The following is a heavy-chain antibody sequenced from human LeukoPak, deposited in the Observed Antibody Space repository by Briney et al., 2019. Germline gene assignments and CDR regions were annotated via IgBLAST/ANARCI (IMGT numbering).Heavy chain of an antibody. CDR2: INPNSGGT. D-gene: IGHD6-19*01. V-gene: IGHV1-2*06. CDR3: ARPMAVADPGDY. Sequence: GASVKVSCKASGYTFTNYHMHWVRQAPGQGHEWMGRINPNSGGTNYAQKFQGRVTMTRDTSISTAYMELSRLRSDDTAVYYCARPMAVADPGDYWGQGTLVTVSS. CDR1: GYTFTNYH. J-gene: IGHJ4*02.